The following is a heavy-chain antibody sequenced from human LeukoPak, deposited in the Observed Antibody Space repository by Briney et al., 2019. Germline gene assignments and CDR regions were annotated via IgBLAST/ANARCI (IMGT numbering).Heavy chain of an antibody. D-gene: IGHD1-20*01. CDR2: ISSSSSYI. CDR3: ARSPQNPGITGTRFDY. V-gene: IGHV3-21*01. J-gene: IGHJ4*02. Sequence: GGSLRLSCAASGFTFSSYSMNWVRQAPGKGLEWVSSISSSSSYIYYADSVKGRFTISRDNAKNSLYLQMNSLRAEDTAVYYCARSPQNPGITGTRFDYWGQGTLVTVSS. CDR1: GFTFSSYS.